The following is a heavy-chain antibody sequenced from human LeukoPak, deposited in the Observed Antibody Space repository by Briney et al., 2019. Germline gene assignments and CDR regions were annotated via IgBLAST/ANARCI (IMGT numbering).Heavy chain of an antibody. CDR3: ARGFLTGYSSSWYRD. Sequence: ASVKVSCKASGYTFTSYGISWVRQAPGQGLEWMGWISAYNGNTNYAQKLQGRVTMTTDTSTSTAYMELRSLRSDDTAVYYCARGFLTGYSSSWYRDWGQGTLVTVSS. D-gene: IGHD6-13*01. CDR2: ISAYNGNT. CDR1: GYTFTSYG. V-gene: IGHV1-18*01. J-gene: IGHJ4*02.